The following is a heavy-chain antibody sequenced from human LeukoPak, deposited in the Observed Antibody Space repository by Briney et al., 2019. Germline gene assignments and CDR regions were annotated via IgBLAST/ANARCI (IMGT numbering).Heavy chain of an antibody. J-gene: IGHJ4*02. D-gene: IGHD2-2*01. CDR2: MNPNSGNT. CDR3: ARGKKGGYCSSTSCYIHFDY. CDR1: GYTFTGYY. Sequence: ASVKVSCKASGYTFTGYYMHWARQAPGQGLEWMGWMNPNSGNTGYAQKFQGRVTMTRNTSISTAYMELSSLRSEDTAVYYCARGKKGGYCSSTSCYIHFDYWGQGTLVTVSS. V-gene: IGHV1-8*02.